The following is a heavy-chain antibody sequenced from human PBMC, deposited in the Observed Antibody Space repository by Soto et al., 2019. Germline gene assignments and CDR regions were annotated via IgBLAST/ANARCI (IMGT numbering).Heavy chain of an antibody. Sequence: QVQLVQSGAEVKKPGASVKVSCKASGYTFTSYAIHWVRQAPGQRLEWMGWINADNGNTKYSQKFQGRVTITRDTYATTAYMELRSLRSEDTAVYYCARDGRADNYGDYIDYWGQGTLVTVSS. D-gene: IGHD4-17*01. CDR1: GYTFTSYA. V-gene: IGHV1-3*01. J-gene: IGHJ4*02. CDR3: ARDGRADNYGDYIDY. CDR2: INADNGNT.